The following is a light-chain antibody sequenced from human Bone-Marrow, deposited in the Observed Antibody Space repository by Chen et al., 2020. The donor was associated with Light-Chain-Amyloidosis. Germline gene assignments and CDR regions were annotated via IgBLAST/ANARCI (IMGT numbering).Light chain of an antibody. CDR2: DSS. V-gene: IGKV1-33*01. CDR3: QHYDSLPIT. Sequence: IQMTQSPSSMSASVGDRVTITCQASQDINIYLNWYQQKPGKAPKLLIYDSSNLETGVPSRFSGGGSGTDFTFTISSLQPEDIATYYCQHYDSLPITFGQGTRLEIK. J-gene: IGKJ5*01. CDR1: QDINIY.